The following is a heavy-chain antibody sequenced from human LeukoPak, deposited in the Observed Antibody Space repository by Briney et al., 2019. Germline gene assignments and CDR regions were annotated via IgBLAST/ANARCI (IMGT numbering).Heavy chain of an antibody. CDR3: AKDRGADYYDSSGYYYGGPQYYFDY. D-gene: IGHD3-22*01. CDR2: ISSGGSTI. J-gene: IGHJ4*02. CDR1: EFPFGSYS. V-gene: IGHV3-48*01. Sequence: GGSLRLSCAASEFPFGSYSMNWVRQAPGKGLEWVSYISSGGSTIYYTDSVKGRFTISRDNAKNSLYLQMNSLRAEDTAVYYCAKDRGADYYDSSGYYYGGPQYYFDYWGQGTLVTVSS.